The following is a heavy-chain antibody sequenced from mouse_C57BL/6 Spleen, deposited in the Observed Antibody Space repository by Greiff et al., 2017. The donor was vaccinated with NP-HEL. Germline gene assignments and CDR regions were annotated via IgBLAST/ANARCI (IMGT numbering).Heavy chain of an antibody. Sequence: EVQLVESGGGLVKPGGSLKLSCAASGFTFSSYAMSWVRQTPEKRLEWVATISDGGSYTYYPDNVKGRFTISRDNAKNNLYLQMSQLKSEDTAMYYCARGEDLGYYGPSWFAYWGQGTLVTVSA. CDR3: ARGEDLGYYGPSWFAY. D-gene: IGHD1-1*01. CDR1: GFTFSSYA. CDR2: ISDGGSYT. V-gene: IGHV5-4*01. J-gene: IGHJ3*01.